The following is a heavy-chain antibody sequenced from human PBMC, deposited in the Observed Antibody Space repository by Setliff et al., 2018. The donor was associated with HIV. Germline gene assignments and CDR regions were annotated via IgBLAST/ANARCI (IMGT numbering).Heavy chain of an antibody. CDR3: ARRYSEDSGYGPRYFDY. D-gene: IGHD3-22*01. CDR2: IYPDDSDT. CDR1: GYSFTNYW. V-gene: IGHV5-51*01. Sequence: GESLKISCKGFGYSFTNYWIGWVRQMPGKGLEWMGVIYPDDSDTRYRPSFEGQVTMSADKSITTAYLQWSSLKASDTAMYYCARRYSEDSGYGPRYFDYWGQGTLVTVPQ. J-gene: IGHJ4*02.